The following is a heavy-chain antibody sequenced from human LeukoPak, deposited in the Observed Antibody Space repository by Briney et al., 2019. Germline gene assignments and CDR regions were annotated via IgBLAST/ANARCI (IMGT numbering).Heavy chain of an antibody. V-gene: IGHV3-73*01. J-gene: IGHJ5*02. Sequence: PGGSLKLSCAASGFTFSGSAMHWVRQSPGKGLEWVAHIDHKMKGYATATASAASVTGRFTISRDDSINSAYLQMKSLRTEDTALYYCTRDSGTYNWFDPWGQGTLVTVSS. CDR3: TRDSGTYNWFDP. CDR1: GFTFSGSA. CDR2: IDHKMKGYATAT. D-gene: IGHD1-26*01.